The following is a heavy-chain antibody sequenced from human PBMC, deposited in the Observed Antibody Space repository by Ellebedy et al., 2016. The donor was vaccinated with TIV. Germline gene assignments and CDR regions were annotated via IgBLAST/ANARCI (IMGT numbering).Heavy chain of an antibody. Sequence: GGSLRLSXAASGFTFSSYVMNWVRQAPGKGLEWVSAISGSGGSTDYADSVKGRFTISRDNSKNTLYLQMNSLRAEDTAVYYCAKDPHLVATEYFDYWGQGTLVTVSS. CDR3: AKDPHLVATEYFDY. CDR2: ISGSGGST. D-gene: IGHD5-12*01. J-gene: IGHJ4*02. V-gene: IGHV3-23*01. CDR1: GFTFSSYV.